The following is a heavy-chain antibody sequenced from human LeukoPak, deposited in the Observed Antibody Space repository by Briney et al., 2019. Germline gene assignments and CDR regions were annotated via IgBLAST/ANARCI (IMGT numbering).Heavy chain of an antibody. V-gene: IGHV1-24*01. J-gene: IGHJ3*02. Sequence: ASVKVSCKVSGYTLTELSMHWVRQAPGKGLEWMGGFDPEDGETIYAQKFQGRVTMTEDTSTDTAYMELSSLRSEDTAVYYCARRHSNSWGDAFDIWGQGTMVTVSS. CDR1: GYTLTELS. D-gene: IGHD6-6*01. CDR3: ARRHSNSWGDAFDI. CDR2: FDPEDGET.